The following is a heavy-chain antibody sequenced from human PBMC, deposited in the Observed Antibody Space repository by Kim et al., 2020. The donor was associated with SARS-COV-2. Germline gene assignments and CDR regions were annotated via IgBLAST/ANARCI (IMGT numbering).Heavy chain of an antibody. CDR1: GYTFTSYA. Sequence: ASVKVSCKASGYTFTSYAMNWVRQAPGQGLEWMGWINTNTGNPTYAQGFTGRFVFSLDTSVSTAYLQISSLKAEDTAVYYCARRYYDYVWGSYPRIAGIEYWGQGTLVTVSS. CDR3: ARRYYDYVWGSYPRIAGIEY. CDR2: INTNTGNP. D-gene: IGHD3-16*02. V-gene: IGHV7-4-1*02. J-gene: IGHJ4*02.